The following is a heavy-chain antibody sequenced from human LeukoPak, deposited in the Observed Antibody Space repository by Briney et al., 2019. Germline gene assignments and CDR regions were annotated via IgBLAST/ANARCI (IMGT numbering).Heavy chain of an antibody. CDR1: GFTFSDYH. V-gene: IGHV3-48*02. CDR3: ARSGFTWIQHPYAMDV. Sequence: GGSLRLSCAASGFTFSDYHLNWVRQAPGKGLEWLSYISGSSSTIFYADSAKGRFTISRDNAKNSLYLQMNSLRDEDTAVYYCARSGFTWIQHPYAMDVWGPGTTVTVSS. J-gene: IGHJ6*02. D-gene: IGHD5-18*01. CDR2: ISGSSSTI.